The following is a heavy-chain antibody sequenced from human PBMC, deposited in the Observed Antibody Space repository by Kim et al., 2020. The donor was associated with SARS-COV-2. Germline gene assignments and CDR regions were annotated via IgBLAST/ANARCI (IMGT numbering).Heavy chain of an antibody. J-gene: IGHJ4*02. CDR3: AKDLGITVFGVVTYYFDY. CDR2: ISGSGGST. V-gene: IGHV3-23*01. Sequence: GGSLRLSCAASGFTFSSYAMSWVRQAPGKGLEWVSAISGSGGSTYYADSVKGRFTISRDNSKNTLYLQMNSLRAEDTAVYYCAKDLGITVFGVVTYYFDYWGQGTLVTVSS. D-gene: IGHD3-3*01. CDR1: GFTFSSYA.